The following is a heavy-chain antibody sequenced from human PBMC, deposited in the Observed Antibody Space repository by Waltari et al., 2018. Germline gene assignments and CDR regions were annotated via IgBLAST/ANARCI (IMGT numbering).Heavy chain of an antibody. Sequence: QLQLQESGPGLVKPSETLSLTCTVSGGSISSSRYYWGWIRQPPGKGLEWIGSIYYSGSTYYNPSLKSRVTISVDTSKNQFSLKLSSVTAADTAVYYCARTFYGDYLFDYWGQGTLVTVSS. CDR3: ARTFYGDYLFDY. CDR2: IYYSGST. J-gene: IGHJ4*02. CDR1: GGSISSSRYY. V-gene: IGHV4-39*07. D-gene: IGHD4-17*01.